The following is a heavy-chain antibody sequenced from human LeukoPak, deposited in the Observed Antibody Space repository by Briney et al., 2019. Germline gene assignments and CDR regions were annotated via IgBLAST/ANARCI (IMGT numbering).Heavy chain of an antibody. D-gene: IGHD3-10*01. CDR1: GFTFSSYA. CDR2: ISGSGGST. J-gene: IGHJ4*02. V-gene: IGHV3-23*01. Sequence: QSGGSLRLSCAASGFTFSSYAMSWVRQAPGKGLEWVSAISGSGGSTYYADSVKGRFTISRDNSKNTLYLQMNSLRAEDTAVYYCAKPRDYGSGSYYNVWGQGTLVTVSS. CDR3: AKPRDYGSGSYYNV.